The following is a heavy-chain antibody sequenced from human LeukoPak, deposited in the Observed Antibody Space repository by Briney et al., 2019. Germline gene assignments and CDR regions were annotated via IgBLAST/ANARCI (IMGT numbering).Heavy chain of an antibody. J-gene: IGHJ4*02. CDR3: ARDMPLYGNPGIAVAGPYYFDY. D-gene: IGHD6-19*01. V-gene: IGHV1-69*05. CDR2: IIPIFGTA. CDR1: GGTFSSYA. Sequence: SVKVSCKASGGTFSSYAISWVRQAPGQGLEWMGRIIPIFGTANYAQKFQGRVKITTDESTSTAYMELSSLRSEDTAVYYCARDMPLYGNPGIAVAGPYYFDYWGQGTLVTVSS.